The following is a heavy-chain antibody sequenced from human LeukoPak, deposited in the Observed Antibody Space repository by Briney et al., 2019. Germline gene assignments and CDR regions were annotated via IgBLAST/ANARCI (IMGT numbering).Heavy chain of an antibody. Sequence: SQNLSLTCAISGDSVSSNSAAWNWIRQSPSRGLEWLGRTYYRSKWYNDYAVSVKSRITINPDTSKNQFSLQLNSVTPEDTAVYYCARDLTLYSSSGYYWFDPWGQGTPVTVSS. CDR3: ARDLTLYSSSGYYWFDP. CDR1: GDSVSSNSAA. CDR2: TYYRSKWYN. J-gene: IGHJ5*02. D-gene: IGHD6-13*01. V-gene: IGHV6-1*01.